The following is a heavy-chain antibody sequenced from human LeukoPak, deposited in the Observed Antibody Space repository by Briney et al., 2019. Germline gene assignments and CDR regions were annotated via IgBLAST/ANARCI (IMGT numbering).Heavy chain of an antibody. CDR3: ARHLSYSSSWHYDAFDI. CDR1: GGSISSSSYY. Sequence: LETLSLTCTVSGGSISSSSYYWGWIRQPPGKGLEWIGSIYYSGSTYYNPSLKSRVTISVDTSKNQFSLKLSSVTAADTAVYYCARHLSYSSSWHYDAFDIWGQGTMVTVPS. V-gene: IGHV4-39*01. J-gene: IGHJ3*02. CDR2: IYYSGST. D-gene: IGHD6-13*01.